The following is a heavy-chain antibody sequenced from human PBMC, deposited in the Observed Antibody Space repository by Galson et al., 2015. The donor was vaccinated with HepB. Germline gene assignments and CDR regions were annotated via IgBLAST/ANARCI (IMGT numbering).Heavy chain of an antibody. Sequence: SLRLSCAASGFTFSSYAMSWVRQAPGKGLEWVSAISGSGGSTYYADSVKGRFTISRDNSKNTLYLQMNSLRAEDTAVYYCAKDRDSSGWYGSDAFDIWGQGTMVTVSS. CDR2: ISGSGGST. CDR3: AKDRDSSGWYGSDAFDI. CDR1: GFTFSSYA. J-gene: IGHJ3*02. V-gene: IGHV3-23*01. D-gene: IGHD6-19*01.